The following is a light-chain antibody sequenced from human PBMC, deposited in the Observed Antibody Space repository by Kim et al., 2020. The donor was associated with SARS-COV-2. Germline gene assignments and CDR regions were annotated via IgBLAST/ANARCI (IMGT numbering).Light chain of an antibody. CDR2: DAS. J-gene: IGKJ5*01. V-gene: IGKV3-11*01. Sequence: SQGERASHYCKARQSVSRYLAGKQQKPGKVPRRRIYDASGRANGIPARFSGSGSGTDFTLTISSLEPEDFAGYYCQQRSNGPPIAFGQGTRLVIK. CDR3: QQRSNGPPIA. CDR1: QSVSRY.